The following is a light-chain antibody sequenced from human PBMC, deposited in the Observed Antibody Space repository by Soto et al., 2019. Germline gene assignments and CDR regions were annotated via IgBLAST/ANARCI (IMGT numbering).Light chain of an antibody. CDR1: QSVSFY. Sequence: EIVLTQSPATLSLSPGERATLSCRASQSVSFYLAWYQQKPGQAPRLLIYDASNRATGIPARFSGSGSGTDFTLTISSLEPEDFAVYYCQQRSSWPPTFGQGTKVEIK. J-gene: IGKJ1*01. V-gene: IGKV3-11*01. CDR3: QQRSSWPPT. CDR2: DAS.